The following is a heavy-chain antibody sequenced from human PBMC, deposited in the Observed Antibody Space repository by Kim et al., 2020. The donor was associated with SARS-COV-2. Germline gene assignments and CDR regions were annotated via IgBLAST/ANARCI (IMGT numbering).Heavy chain of an antibody. CDR2: ISYDGSNK. J-gene: IGHJ6*02. CDR3: ARGYSYGLNYYGMDG. D-gene: IGHD5-18*01. Sequence: GGSLRLSCAASGFTFSSYAMHWVRQAPGKGLEWVAVISYDGSNKYYADSVKGRFTISRDNSKNTLYLQMNSLRAEDTAVYYCARGYSYGLNYYGMDGWGQGATVTVSS. V-gene: IGHV3-30*04. CDR1: GFTFSSYA.